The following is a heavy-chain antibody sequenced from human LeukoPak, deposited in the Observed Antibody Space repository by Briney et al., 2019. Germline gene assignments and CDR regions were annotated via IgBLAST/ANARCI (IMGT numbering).Heavy chain of an antibody. D-gene: IGHD3-22*01. J-gene: IGHJ4*02. Sequence: SRTLSLTCTVSGGSISSGGYYWSWIRQHPGKGLEWIGYIYYSGSTYYNPSLKGRVTISVDTSKNQFSLKLSSVTAADTAVYYCARDPGGSSGYYPMSFDYWGQGTLVTVSS. CDR2: IYYSGST. CDR3: ARDPGGSSGYYPMSFDY. V-gene: IGHV4-31*03. CDR1: GGSISSGGYY.